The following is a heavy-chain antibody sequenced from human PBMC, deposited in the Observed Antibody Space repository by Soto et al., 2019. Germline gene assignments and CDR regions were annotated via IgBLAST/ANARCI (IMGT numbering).Heavy chain of an antibody. CDR3: VRTLSDSGLSY. D-gene: IGHD6-19*01. J-gene: IGHJ4*02. CDR2: IKPSGGST. V-gene: IGHV1-46*03. CDR1: GYIFTDYY. Sequence: QVQLVQSGAEVKKPGASVKLSCKASGYIFTDYYIYWVRQAPGQGLEWMGVIKPSGGSTTYAQQFQGRVTMTCDRSTSTVYMEVSSLTSGDTAVYYCVRTLSDSGLSYWGQGALVTVSS.